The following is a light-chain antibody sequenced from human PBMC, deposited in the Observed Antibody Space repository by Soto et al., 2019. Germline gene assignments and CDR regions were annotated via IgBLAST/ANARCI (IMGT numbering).Light chain of an antibody. CDR3: QQYNSYSRT. CDR1: QSISSW. V-gene: IGKV1-5*01. CDR2: DAS. J-gene: IGKJ1*01. Sequence: DIQMTQSPSTLSASVGDRGTITCRASQSISSWLAWYQQKPGKAPKXMISDASSLKSGVPSRFSGSGSATECTLTISSLQPDDVATYYCQQYNSYSRTFCQGTKVDIK.